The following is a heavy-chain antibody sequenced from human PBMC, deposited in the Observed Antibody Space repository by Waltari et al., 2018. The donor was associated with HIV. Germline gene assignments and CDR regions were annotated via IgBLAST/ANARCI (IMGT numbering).Heavy chain of an antibody. D-gene: IGHD4-17*01. CDR3: ARGDYGGNLPVYFDY. CDR1: GFTFSSYW. Sequence: EVQLVESGGGLVQPGGSLRLSCIASGFTFSSYWMHWVRQAPGKGLVWGSRMNRDGSSTSYADSVKGRFTISRDNAKNTLYLQMNSLRAEETAIYYCARGDYGGNLPVYFDYWGQGTLVAVSS. J-gene: IGHJ4*02. V-gene: IGHV3-74*01. CDR2: MNRDGSST.